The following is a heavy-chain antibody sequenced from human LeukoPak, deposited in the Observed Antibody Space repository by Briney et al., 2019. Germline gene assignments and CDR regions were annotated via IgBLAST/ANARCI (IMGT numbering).Heavy chain of an antibody. J-gene: IGHJ4*02. Sequence: SVTLSLTCTVSGGSISSGGYYWSWIRQHPGKGLEWIGYIYYSGSTYYNPSLKSRVTISVDTFKNQFSLKLSSVTAADTAVYYCASYWYSGKTFDYWGQGTLVTVSS. D-gene: IGHD1-26*01. CDR1: GGSISSGGYY. CDR3: ASYWYSGKTFDY. CDR2: IYYSGST. V-gene: IGHV4-31*03.